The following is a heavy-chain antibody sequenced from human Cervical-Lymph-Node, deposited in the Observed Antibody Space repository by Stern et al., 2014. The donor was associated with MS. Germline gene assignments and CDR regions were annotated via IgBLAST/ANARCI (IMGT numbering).Heavy chain of an antibody. J-gene: IGHJ4*02. CDR3: AHSSPRVEGFDY. CDR1: GFSLNTSGVA. CDR2: IFWDDDK. D-gene: IGHD2-21*01. V-gene: IGHV2-5*02. Sequence: QVTLKESGPTLVTPTQTLTLKCVFSGFSLNTSGVAVGWIRQPPGKALEWLALIFWDDDKRYSPSLKSRLTLTKVTSEDQVVLTMTNMDPVDTATYYCAHSSPRVEGFDYWGQGILVTVSS.